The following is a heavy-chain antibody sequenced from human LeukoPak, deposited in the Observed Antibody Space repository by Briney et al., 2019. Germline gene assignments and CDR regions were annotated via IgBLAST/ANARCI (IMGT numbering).Heavy chain of an antibody. D-gene: IGHD1-14*01. J-gene: IGHJ4*02. CDR3: ARNQRRLDY. Sequence: GGSLRLPCAASGFTFSSYWMSWVRQAPGKGLELVANIKQDGSEKHYVDSVKGRFTISRDNAKNSLYLQMNSLRAEDTAVYYCARNQRRLDYWGQGTLVTVSS. CDR1: GFTFSSYW. CDR2: IKQDGSEK. V-gene: IGHV3-7*01.